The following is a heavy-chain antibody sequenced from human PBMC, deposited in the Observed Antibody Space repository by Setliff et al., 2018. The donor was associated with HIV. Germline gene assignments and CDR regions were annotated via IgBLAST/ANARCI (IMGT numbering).Heavy chain of an antibody. CDR1: GDTFNNYA. CDR2: ITPMFAKV. CDR3: ATRGSDYGDPQYFHY. J-gene: IGHJ1*01. V-gene: IGHV1-69*05. D-gene: IGHD4-17*01. Sequence: GASVKVSCKASGDTFNNYAISWVRQAPGQGLEWMGGITPMFAKVNYAQKFQGRVTITTDESRSTAYMELNSLTSGDTAVYYCATRGSDYGDPQYFHYWGQGTLVTVSS.